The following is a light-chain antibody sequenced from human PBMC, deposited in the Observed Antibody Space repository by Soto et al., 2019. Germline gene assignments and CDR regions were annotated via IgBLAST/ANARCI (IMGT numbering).Light chain of an antibody. Sequence: EIVLTQSPGTLSLSPGERATLSCRASQSVSSSYLAWYQQKPGQAPRLLIYGASSRATGIPDRFSGSGSGTDFTLTISSLEPEDFAVCYCQHRGTFGGGTKVEIK. V-gene: IGKV3-20*01. CDR3: QHRGT. CDR2: GAS. CDR1: QSVSSSY. J-gene: IGKJ4*01.